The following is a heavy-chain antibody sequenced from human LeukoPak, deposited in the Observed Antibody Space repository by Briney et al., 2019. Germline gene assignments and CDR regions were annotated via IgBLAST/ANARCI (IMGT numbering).Heavy chain of an antibody. CDR3: ARALVGGVVVITTMNWFDP. D-gene: IGHD3-22*01. CDR1: GGSISSSNW. J-gene: IGHJ5*02. Sequence: SGTLSLTCAVSGGSISSSNWWSWVRQPPGKGLEWIGEIYHSGSTNYNPSLKSRVTISVDKSKNQFSLKLSSVTAADTAVYYCARALVGGVVVITTMNWFDPWGQGTLVTVSS. CDR2: IYHSGST. V-gene: IGHV4-4*02.